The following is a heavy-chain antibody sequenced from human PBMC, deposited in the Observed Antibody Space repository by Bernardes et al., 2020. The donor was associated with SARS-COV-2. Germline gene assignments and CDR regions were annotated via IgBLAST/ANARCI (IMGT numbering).Heavy chain of an antibody. V-gene: IGHV1-69*13. CDR1: GGTFSSHA. J-gene: IGHJ6*02. Sequence: SVKVSCKASGGTFSSHAISWVRQAPGQGLEWMGGTIPKFATNYAQKFQGRVTITADESSNTAYMEVSSLRSDDTAIYYCARASKSQLVALDYCYAMDVWGQGTTVTVSS. CDR3: ARASKSQLVALDYCYAMDV. D-gene: IGHD6-6*01. CDR2: TIPKFAT.